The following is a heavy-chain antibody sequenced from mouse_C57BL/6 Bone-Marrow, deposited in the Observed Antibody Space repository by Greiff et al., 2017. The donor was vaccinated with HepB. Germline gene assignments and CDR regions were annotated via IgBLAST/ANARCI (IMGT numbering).Heavy chain of an antibody. J-gene: IGHJ3*01. D-gene: IGHD1-1*01. CDR2: ISYDGSN. V-gene: IGHV3-6*01. Sequence: VQLKESGPGLVKPSQSLSLTCSVTGYSITSGYYWNWIRQFPGNKLEWMGYISYDGSNNYNPSLKNRISITRDTSKNQFFLKLNSVTTEDTATYYCARDGSSSTRWFAYWGQGTLVTVSA. CDR1: GYSITSGYY. CDR3: ARDGSSSTRWFAY.